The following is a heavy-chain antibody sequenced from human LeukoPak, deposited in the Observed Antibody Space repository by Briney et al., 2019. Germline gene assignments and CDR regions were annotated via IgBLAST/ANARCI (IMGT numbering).Heavy chain of an antibody. Sequence: GESLKISCKAYGFSFTSYWISWVRQMPGKGLERMGRIDPSDSYINYSPFFQGHVITSADESITTAYLQWSSLKAADTAMYYCARGTQTGYISSWPEQWGLGTQVTVSS. J-gene: IGHJ4*02. V-gene: IGHV5-10-1*01. CDR1: GFSFTSYW. D-gene: IGHD6-13*01. CDR3: ARGTQTGYISSWPEQ. CDR2: IDPSDSYI.